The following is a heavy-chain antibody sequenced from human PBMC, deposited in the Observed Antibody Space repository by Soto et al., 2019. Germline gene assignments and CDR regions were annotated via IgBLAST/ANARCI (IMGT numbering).Heavy chain of an antibody. J-gene: IGHJ4*02. CDR2: ISSSGGRT. D-gene: IGHD3-3*01. CDR1: GFTFANYA. CDR3: AIVAKSGVVLEYFAS. Sequence: GGSLRLSCGTSGFTFANYAMGWVRQAPGKGLEWVSGISSSGGRTYYADSVKGRFTVSRDNSKNTVYVQMNSLRVEDTAVYYCAIVAKSGVVLEYFASWGQGSVVTVSS. V-gene: IGHV3-23*01.